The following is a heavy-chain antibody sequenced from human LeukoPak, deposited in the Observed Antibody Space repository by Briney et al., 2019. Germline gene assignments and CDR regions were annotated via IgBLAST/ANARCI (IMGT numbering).Heavy chain of an antibody. J-gene: IGHJ4*02. V-gene: IGHV4-39*01. CDR1: GGSIGSSSYY. CDR3: ARRLAGTEDY. CDR2: IYYSGST. D-gene: IGHD6-13*01. Sequence: SETLSLTCTVSGGSIGSSSYYWGWIRQPPGKGLEWIGSIYYSGSTYYNPSLKSRVTISVDTSKNQFSLKLSSVTAADTAVYYCARRLAGTEDYWGQGTLVTVSS.